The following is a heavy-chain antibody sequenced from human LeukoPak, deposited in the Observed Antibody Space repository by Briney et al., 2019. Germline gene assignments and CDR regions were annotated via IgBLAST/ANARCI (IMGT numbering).Heavy chain of an antibody. D-gene: IGHD6-19*01. J-gene: IGHJ4*02. Sequence: SETLSLTCTVSGGSISSYYWSWIRQPPGKGLEWIGYIYYSGSTNYNPSLKSRVTISVDTSKNQFSLQLSPVTAADTAVYYCGRMRGSSGWDEFWGQGTLVTVSS. CDR1: GGSISSYY. CDR2: IYYSGST. CDR3: GRMRGSSGWDEF. V-gene: IGHV4-59*01.